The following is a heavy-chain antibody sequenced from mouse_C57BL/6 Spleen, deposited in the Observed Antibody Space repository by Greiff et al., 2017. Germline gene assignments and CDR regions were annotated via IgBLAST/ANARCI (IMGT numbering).Heavy chain of an antibody. Sequence: QVQLQQPGAELVMPGASVKLSCKASGYTFTSYWMHWVKQRPGQGLEWIGEIDPSDSYTNYNQKFKGKSTLTVDKSYSTAYMQLSSLTSEDSAVDYCARSGYYGSYWYFDVWGTGTTVTVSS. J-gene: IGHJ1*03. V-gene: IGHV1-69*01. CDR2: IDPSDSYT. D-gene: IGHD1-1*01. CDR3: ARSGYYGSYWYFDV. CDR1: GYTFTSYW.